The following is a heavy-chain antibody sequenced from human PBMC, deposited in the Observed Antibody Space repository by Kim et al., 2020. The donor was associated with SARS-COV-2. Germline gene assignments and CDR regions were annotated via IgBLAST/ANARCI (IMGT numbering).Heavy chain of an antibody. V-gene: IGHV3-23*01. D-gene: IGHD1-26*01. J-gene: IGHJ3*02. Sequence: DSGKGRFTISRDNTKNTLYLQMNSLRAEDTAVYYCAKDGGSHAPTGAFDIWGQGTMVTVSS. CDR3: AKDGGSHAPTGAFDI.